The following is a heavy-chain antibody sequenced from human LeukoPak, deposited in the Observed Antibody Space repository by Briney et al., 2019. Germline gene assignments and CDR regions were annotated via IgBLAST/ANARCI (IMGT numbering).Heavy chain of an antibody. D-gene: IGHD5-24*01. V-gene: IGHV4-59*08. CDR1: GGSISSYY. Sequence: SETLSLTCSVSGGSISSYYWSRIRQPPGKGLEWIGYIYYSGSTNYNPSLKSRVTISVDTSKNQFSLKLSSVTAADTAVYYCARRYRRDGYNYDWYFDLWGRGTLVTVSS. J-gene: IGHJ2*01. CDR3: ARRYRRDGYNYDWYFDL. CDR2: IYYSGST.